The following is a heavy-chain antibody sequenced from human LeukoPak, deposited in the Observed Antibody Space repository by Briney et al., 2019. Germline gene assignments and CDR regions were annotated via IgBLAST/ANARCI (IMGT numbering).Heavy chain of an antibody. J-gene: IGHJ3*02. CDR1: GDSVSSNSAT. CDR2: TYYRSKWYN. D-gene: IGHD1-1*01. CDR3: AKRVTSTWSFEI. Sequence: SQTLSLTCAISGDSVSSNSATWNWIRQSPSRGLEWLGRTYYRSKWYNDYAVSVKSRITINPDTSKNQFSLQLNSVTPEDTAVYYCAKRVTSTWSFEIWGQGTMVTVSS. V-gene: IGHV6-1*01.